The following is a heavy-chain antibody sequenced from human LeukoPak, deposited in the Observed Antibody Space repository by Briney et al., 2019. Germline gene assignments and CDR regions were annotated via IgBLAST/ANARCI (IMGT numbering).Heavy chain of an antibody. CDR3: AKGRRPLWFGEDYGMDV. CDR1: GFTFSSYA. V-gene: IGHV3-23*01. CDR2: ITARSGSI. D-gene: IGHD3-10*01. J-gene: IGHJ6*02. Sequence: GGSLRLSCAASGFTFSSYAMNWVRQAPGKGLEWVSGITARSGSIYYADSVKGRFTISRDNSGDTLYLQMNSLRAKDTAAYYCAKGRRPLWFGEDYGMDVWGPGTTVTVSS.